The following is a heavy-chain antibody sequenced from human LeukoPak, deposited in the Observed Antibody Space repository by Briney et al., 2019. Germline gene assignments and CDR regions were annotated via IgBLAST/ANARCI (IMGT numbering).Heavy chain of an antibody. CDR1: GGSSSGYY. J-gene: IGHJ4*02. D-gene: IGHD2-15*01. V-gene: IGHV4-34*01. CDR3: ASGVGAALDY. Sequence: SETLSLTCAVYGGSSSGYYWSWIRQPPGKGLEWIGEINHSGSTNYNPSLKSRVTISVDTSKNQFSLKLSSVTAADTAVYYCASGVGAALDYWGQGTPVTVSS. CDR2: INHSGST.